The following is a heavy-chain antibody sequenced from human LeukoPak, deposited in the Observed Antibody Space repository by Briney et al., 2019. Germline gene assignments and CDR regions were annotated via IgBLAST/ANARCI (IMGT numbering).Heavy chain of an antibody. CDR3: ARAYDYGDPRFDP. D-gene: IGHD4-17*01. V-gene: IGHV1-46*01. Sequence: ASVKVSCKASGYTFTNYYTHWVRQAPGQGLEWMGIINPVGGSTSYAQKFQGRVTMIRDTSTSTVYMELNSLRSEDTTVYYCARAYDYGDPRFDPWGQGTLVTVSS. J-gene: IGHJ5*02. CDR2: INPVGGST. CDR1: GYTFTNYY.